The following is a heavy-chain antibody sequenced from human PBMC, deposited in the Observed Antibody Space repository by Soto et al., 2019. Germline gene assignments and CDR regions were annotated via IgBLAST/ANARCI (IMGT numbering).Heavy chain of an antibody. D-gene: IGHD1-26*01. V-gene: IGHV3-9*01. CDR2: ISWNSGSI. CDR3: AKQGSYSGGYYYGMDV. Sequence: SLKISCAASAFTFKNHWMHWVRQAPGKGLEWVSGISWNSGSIGYADPVKGRFTISRDNAKNSLYLQMNSLRAEDTALYYCAKQGSYSGGYYYGMDVWGQGTTVTVSS. J-gene: IGHJ6*02. CDR1: AFTFKNHW.